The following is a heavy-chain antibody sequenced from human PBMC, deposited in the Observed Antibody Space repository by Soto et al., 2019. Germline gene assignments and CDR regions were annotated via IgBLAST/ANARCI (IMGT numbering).Heavy chain of an antibody. CDR3: ARGVTVFGLVSRFWFDP. V-gene: IGHV4-30-4*01. CDR2: IYNSGIT. CDR1: GCSISSGDYS. Sequence: SETLSLTCPVSGCSISSGDYSWSWVRQSPGKGLEWIGHIYNSGITYYNPSLKSRVVISIDTSRNQFSLRLNSLTAADRAVYFCARGVTVFGLVSRFWFDPWGQGTVVTVSS. J-gene: IGHJ5*02. D-gene: IGHD3-3*01.